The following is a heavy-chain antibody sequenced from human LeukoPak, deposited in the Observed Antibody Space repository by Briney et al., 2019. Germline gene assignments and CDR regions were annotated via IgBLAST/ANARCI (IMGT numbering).Heavy chain of an antibody. CDR3: ARNYSRSPAGLKYFDY. D-gene: IGHD6-6*01. Sequence: PSETLSLTCAVSGSSISDGYYWAWVRQPPGKGLEWIGSISHSGSRYESGSTYYNPSLKSRVTISADTSKNQFSLKLKFVTAADTAVYYCARNYSRSPAGLKYFDYWGQGSLVTVSS. V-gene: IGHV4-38-2*01. J-gene: IGHJ4*02. CDR2: ISHSGSRYESGST. CDR1: GSSISDGYY.